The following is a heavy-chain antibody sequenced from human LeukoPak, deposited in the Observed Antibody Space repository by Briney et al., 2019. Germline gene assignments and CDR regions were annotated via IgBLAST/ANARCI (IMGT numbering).Heavy chain of an antibody. CDR3: ARVALAGLLDY. CDR1: GYTFTGYY. Sequence: ASVKVSCKASGYTFTGYYIHWVRQAPGQGLEWMGWINPNSGGSKYAQKFQGRVTMTRDTSISTAYMELSRLRYDDTAVYYCARVALAGLLDYWGQGTLVTVSS. CDR2: INPNSGGS. V-gene: IGHV1-2*02. D-gene: IGHD6-19*01. J-gene: IGHJ4*02.